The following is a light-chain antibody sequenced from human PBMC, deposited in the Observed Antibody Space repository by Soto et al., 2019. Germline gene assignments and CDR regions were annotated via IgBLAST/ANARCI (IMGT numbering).Light chain of an antibody. CDR2: DAS. CDR3: QQRNNWVT. CDR1: QSVAIY. Sequence: PGERATLSCRASQSVAIYLAWYQQKPGQPPRLLIYDASNRATGIPARFSGTGSGTEFGLTISSLEPEDSAIYYCQQRNNWVTFGGGTKVEIK. J-gene: IGKJ4*01. V-gene: IGKV3-11*01.